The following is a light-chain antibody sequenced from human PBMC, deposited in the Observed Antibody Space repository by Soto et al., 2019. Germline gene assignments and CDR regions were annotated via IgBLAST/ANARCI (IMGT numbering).Light chain of an antibody. CDR2: LGS. J-gene: IGKJ5*01. CDR1: ESLTHSSGYNY. CDR3: MQPLQTLIT. Sequence: EIVLTQSPLSLSVSPGEAASISCRSSESLTHSSGYNYLDWYLLKPGQPPQLLIYLGSNRGSGVPDRFSGSGLGTEYTLTISRVETEDAGIYFCMQPLQTLITFGQGTRLEIQ. V-gene: IGKV2-28*01.